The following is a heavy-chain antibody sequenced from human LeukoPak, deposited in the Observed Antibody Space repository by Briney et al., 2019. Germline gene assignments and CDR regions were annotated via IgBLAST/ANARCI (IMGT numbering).Heavy chain of an antibody. J-gene: IGHJ4*02. CDR1: GYTFTSYD. V-gene: IGHV1-8*01. CDR2: MNPNSGNT. Sequence: VASVKVSCKASGYTFTSYDINWVRQATGQGLEWMGWMNPNSGNTGYAQKFQGRVTMTRNTSISTACMELSSLRSEDTAVYYCARAARLGDNPHFDYWGQGTLVTVSS. D-gene: IGHD3-16*01. CDR3: ARAARLGDNPHFDY.